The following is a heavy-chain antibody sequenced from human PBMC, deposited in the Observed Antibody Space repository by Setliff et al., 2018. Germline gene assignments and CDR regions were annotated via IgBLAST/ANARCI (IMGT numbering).Heavy chain of an antibody. CDR1: GYTFTAYY. D-gene: IGHD1-26*01. V-gene: IGHV1-2*02. J-gene: IGHJ6*03. CDR3: AREKNTIVSGSGYHYYLDV. CDR2: INPDSGAT. Sequence: ASVKVSCKASGYTFTAYYMHWVRQAPGQGPEWMGWINPDSGATNFAQKFQGRVTMTRDTSTTTAYMDLNSLTTDDTAVYFCAREKNTIVSGSGYHYYLDVWGTGTAVTVSS.